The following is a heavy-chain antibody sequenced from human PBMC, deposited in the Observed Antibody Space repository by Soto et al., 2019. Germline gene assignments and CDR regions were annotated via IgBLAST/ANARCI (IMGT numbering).Heavy chain of an antibody. CDR2: ISGSGGST. V-gene: IGHV3-23*01. J-gene: IGHJ4*02. CDR3: ARCPHDSGYYYPSLYYFDY. D-gene: IGHD3-22*01. Sequence: PXGSLRLSCSAAGFTFSSYAMSWVRQAPGKGLDWVSAISGSGGSTYYADSVKGRFTISRDNSKNTLYLQMNSLRAEDTAVYYCARCPHDSGYYYPSLYYFDYWGQGNLVTVSS. CDR1: GFTFSSYA.